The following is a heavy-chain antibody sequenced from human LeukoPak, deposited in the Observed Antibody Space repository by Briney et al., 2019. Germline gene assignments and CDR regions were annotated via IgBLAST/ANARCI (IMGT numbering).Heavy chain of an antibody. D-gene: IGHD2-2*01. J-gene: IGHJ4*02. CDR3: ARGSPQDCSSTSCLLCQCYYFDY. CDR2: INHSRST. Sequence: MASQTLSLTCAVYGGSFGGYYWSWVRQPPGKGLEWIGEINHSRSTNYNPSLKSGVTISVETSKNQFSLKLSSLTAADTAVYYCARGSPQDCSSTSCLLCQCYYFDYWGQGTPVTVSS. CDR1: GGSFGGYY. V-gene: IGHV4-34*01.